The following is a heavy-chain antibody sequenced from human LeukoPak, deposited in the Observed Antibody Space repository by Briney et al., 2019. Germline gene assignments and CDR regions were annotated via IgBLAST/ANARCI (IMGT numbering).Heavy chain of an antibody. CDR1: GYTFRDYY. D-gene: IGHD2-2*01. Sequence: ASVKVSCKASGYTFRDYYIHWVRQAPGQGLEWMGWINPNGGGTKYAQRFQGRVTMTRDTSITTAYMELSGLRSDDTAVYYCARSEADITYSCSVCTEYFHLWGQGTLIIVSS. CDR2: INPNGGGT. V-gene: IGHV1-2*02. J-gene: IGHJ1*01. CDR3: ARSEADITYSCSVCTEYFHL.